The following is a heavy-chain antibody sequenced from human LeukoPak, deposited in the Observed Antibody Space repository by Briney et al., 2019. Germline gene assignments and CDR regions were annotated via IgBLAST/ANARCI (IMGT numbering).Heavy chain of an antibody. CDR1: GFTFDTYN. CDR2: IRSYSSYI. CDR3: ARYSEVYYYVDV. J-gene: IGHJ6*03. D-gene: IGHD2-21*01. Sequence: GGSLRLSCAASGFTFDTYNFNRVRQAPGKGLEWVASIRSYSSYIHYADSVKGRFTISRDDAKKSLDLQMNSLRAEDTAVYFCARYSEVYYYVDVWGAGTTVIVSS. V-gene: IGHV3-21*01.